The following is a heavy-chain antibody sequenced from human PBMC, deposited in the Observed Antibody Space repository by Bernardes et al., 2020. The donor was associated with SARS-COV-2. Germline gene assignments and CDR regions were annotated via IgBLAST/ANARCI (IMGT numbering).Heavy chain of an antibody. J-gene: IGHJ6*02. CDR1: GGSISSYY. Sequence: AEALSLTCTVSGGSISSYYWSWLRQPPGKGLEWIGYIHYSGSTNYNPSLKSRVIISVDTSNNQFSLKLRSVTAADTAVYYCAREQRQNAPYYGMDVWGQGTTVTVSS. CDR3: AREQRQNAPYYGMDV. CDR2: IHYSGST. V-gene: IGHV4-59*13. D-gene: IGHD6-25*01.